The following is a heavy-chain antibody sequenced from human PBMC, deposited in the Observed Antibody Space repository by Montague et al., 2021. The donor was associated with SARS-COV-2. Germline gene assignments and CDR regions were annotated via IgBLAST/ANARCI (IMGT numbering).Heavy chain of an antibody. J-gene: IGHJ4*02. Sequence: SETLSLTCSVSGGFTSNYYWTWIRQSPGKGLQWIGYIFYTGSTKFNPSLKGRVSMSLDTSKNHFSLRLSAVTAADTARYYCARAQNICFIANCVNYFDLWGLGALVTVSS. D-gene: IGHD2-15*01. CDR1: GGFTSNYY. V-gene: IGHV4-59*01. CDR2: IFYTGST. CDR3: ARAQNICFIANCVNYFDL.